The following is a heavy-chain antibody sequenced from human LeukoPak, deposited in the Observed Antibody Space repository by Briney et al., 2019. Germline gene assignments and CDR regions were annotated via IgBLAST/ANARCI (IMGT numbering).Heavy chain of an antibody. CDR1: GYTLTAYT. Sequence: ASVKVSCKASGYTLTAYTISWVRQAPGQGLEWMGWISGYNGNTNYAQKVQGRVTMTTDTSTSTAYMELRSLGSDDTAVYYCARSPARGYDILTGYNDYWRQGTLVTVSS. CDR3: ARSPARGYDILTGYNDY. CDR2: ISGYNGNT. D-gene: IGHD3-9*01. V-gene: IGHV1-18*01. J-gene: IGHJ4*02.